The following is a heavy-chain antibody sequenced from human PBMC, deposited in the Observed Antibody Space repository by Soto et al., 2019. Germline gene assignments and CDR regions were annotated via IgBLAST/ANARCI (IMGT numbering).Heavy chain of an antibody. CDR2: ISAYNGNR. D-gene: IGHD2-15*01. V-gene: IGHV1-18*01. J-gene: IGHJ4*02. CDR3: ATEGTPIDY. CDR1: GYTFTNFG. Sequence: QVQLVQSGAEVKKPGASVKVSCKASGYTFTNFGITWVRQAPGQGLEWMGWISAYNGNRNYAQNFQGRDTMTTHSSKSTAYMEPRSRRSDDTAVYYSATEGTPIDYWGQKTLVTVSS.